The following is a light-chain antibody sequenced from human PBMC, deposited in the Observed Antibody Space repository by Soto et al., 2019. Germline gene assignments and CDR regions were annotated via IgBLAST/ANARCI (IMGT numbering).Light chain of an antibody. Sequence: SYELTQPPSVSVSPGQTASITCSGDKLGDKDVCWYQQKPGQSPVMVIYQDTKRPSGIPERFSGSNSGNTATLTISGTQAMDEADYYCQAWDSSTVLFGGGTQLTVL. J-gene: IGLJ2*01. CDR2: QDT. CDR3: QAWDSSTVL. CDR1: KLGDKD. V-gene: IGLV3-1*01.